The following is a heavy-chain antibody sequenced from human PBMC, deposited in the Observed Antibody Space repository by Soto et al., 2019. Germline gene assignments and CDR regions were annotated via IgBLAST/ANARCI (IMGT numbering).Heavy chain of an antibody. CDR2: IIPIFGTA. D-gene: IGHD1-26*01. CDR3: AREVGAEYYFDY. J-gene: IGHJ4*02. Sequence: SVKVSCKASGGTFSSYAISWVRQAPGQGLEWMGGIIPIFGTANYAQKFQGRVTVTADESTSTAYMELSSLRSEDTAVYYCAREVGAEYYFDYWGQGTLVTVSS. CDR1: GGTFSSYA. V-gene: IGHV1-69*13.